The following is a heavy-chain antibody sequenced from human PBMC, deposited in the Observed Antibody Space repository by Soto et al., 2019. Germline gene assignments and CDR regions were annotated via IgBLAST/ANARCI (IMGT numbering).Heavy chain of an antibody. CDR3: LIAVAGSFAPDY. V-gene: IGHV3-21*01. CDR1: GFTFSTYS. D-gene: IGHD6-19*01. CDR2: ISSSSTYI. J-gene: IGHJ4*02. Sequence: EVQLVESGGGLVKPGGSLRLSCAASGFTFSTYSMNWVRQAPGKGLEWVSYISSSSTYIYYADSVKGRFTISRDNAKNSLYLQMNRLRAEDTAVYYCLIAVAGSFAPDYWGQGTPFIFSS.